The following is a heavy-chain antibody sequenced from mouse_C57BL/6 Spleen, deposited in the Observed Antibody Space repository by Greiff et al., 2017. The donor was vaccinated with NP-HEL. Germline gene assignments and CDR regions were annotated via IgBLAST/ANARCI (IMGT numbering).Heavy chain of an antibody. J-gene: IGHJ4*01. V-gene: IGHV1-82*01. CDR3: TRSITFYAMDY. D-gene: IGHD1-1*01. CDR2: IYPGDGDT. Sequence: VQLQQSGPELVKPGASVKISCKASGYAFSSSWMNWVQQRPGKGLEWIGRIYPGDGDTNYNGKFKGKATLTADKSSSTAYMQLSSLTSEDSAVYFCTRSITFYAMDYWGQGTSVTVSS. CDR1: GYAFSSSW.